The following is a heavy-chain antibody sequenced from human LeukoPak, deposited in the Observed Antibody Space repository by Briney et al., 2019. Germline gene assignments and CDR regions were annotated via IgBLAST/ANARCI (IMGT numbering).Heavy chain of an antibody. V-gene: IGHV1-2*02. CDR1: GYTFTGYY. J-gene: IGHJ4*02. D-gene: IGHD3-10*01. CDR2: INPNSGGT. CDR3: ATLWFGELLSIGPV. Sequence: RRASVTVSCKASGYTFTGYYMHWVRQAPGQGLEWMGWINPNSGGTNYAQKFQGRVTMTRDTSISTAYMELSRLRSDDTAVYYCATLWFGELLSIGPVWGQGTLVTVSS.